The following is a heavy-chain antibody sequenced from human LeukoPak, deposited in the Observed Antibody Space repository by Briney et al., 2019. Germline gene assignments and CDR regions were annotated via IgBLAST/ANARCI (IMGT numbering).Heavy chain of an antibody. CDR3: TRSVGATHFDY. Sequence: SETLSLTCTVSVDSISDYYRGWIQQPPGKGLEWIGYFYNSGRSTYNPSLKSRVTISADTSKNHFSLKLNSVTTADTAVYYCTRSVGATHFDYWGQGTLVTVSS. CDR2: FYNSGRS. D-gene: IGHD1-26*01. J-gene: IGHJ4*02. CDR1: VDSISDYY. V-gene: IGHV4-59*01.